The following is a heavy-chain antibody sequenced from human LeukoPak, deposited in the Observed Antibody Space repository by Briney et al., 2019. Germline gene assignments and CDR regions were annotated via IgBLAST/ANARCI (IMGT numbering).Heavy chain of an antibody. Sequence: GASVKVSCKASGYTFTSYDINWVRQATGQGLEWMGWMNPNSGNTGYVQKFQGRVSMTGNTSMSTAYMELSSLRSEDTAVYYCGRGRGNGRPENYFDYWGQGTLVTVSS. CDR3: GRGRGNGRPENYFDY. CDR2: MNPNSGNT. V-gene: IGHV1-8*01. D-gene: IGHD2-8*01. CDR1: GYTFTSYD. J-gene: IGHJ4*02.